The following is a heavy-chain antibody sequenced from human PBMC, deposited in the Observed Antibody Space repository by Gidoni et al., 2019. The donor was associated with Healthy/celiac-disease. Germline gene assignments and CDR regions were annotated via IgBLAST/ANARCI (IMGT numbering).Heavy chain of an antibody. J-gene: IGHJ6*02. D-gene: IGHD5-18*01. V-gene: IGHV3-20*01. Sequence: EVQLVASGGGVVRHGGSMRLPCAASGFHFCDFGMSWIRQAPGKGLEWVSGINWNGGSTGYADSVKGRFTISRDNAKNSLYLQMNSLRAEDTALYHCARGGDTAMDYYYYGMDVWGQGTTVTVSS. CDR1: GFHFCDFG. CDR3: ARGGDTAMDYYYYGMDV. CDR2: INWNGGST.